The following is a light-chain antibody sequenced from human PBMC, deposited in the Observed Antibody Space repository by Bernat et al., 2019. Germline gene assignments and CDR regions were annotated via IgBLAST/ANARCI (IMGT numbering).Light chain of an antibody. V-gene: IGLV2-11*01. J-gene: IGLJ2*01. CDR3: CSYAGSYTLV. Sequence: QSALTQPASVSGSPGQSITISCTGTSSDVGGYNYVSWYQQHPDKAPKLMIYDVSNRPSGVPDRFSGSKSGNTASLTISGLQAEDEADYYCCSYAGSYTLVFGAGTKLTVL. CDR2: DVS. CDR1: SSDVGGYNY.